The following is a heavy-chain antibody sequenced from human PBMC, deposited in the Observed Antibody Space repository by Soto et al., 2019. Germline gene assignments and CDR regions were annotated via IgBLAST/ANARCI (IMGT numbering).Heavy chain of an antibody. CDR1: RFNFSAAW. CDR2: IKPKSEGETS. CDR3: STVLSSNGPT. Sequence: EMQLVQSGGGLVKPGGSLRLSCVASRFNFSAAWLNWLRQAPGKGLELVGRIKPKSEGETSDYTAPVRDRFTISRDDSPNTPHLQMDSLKTEDTAVYCCSTVLSSNGPTWGPGVQVTIAS. D-gene: IGHD1-26*01. J-gene: IGHJ4*02. V-gene: IGHV3-15*07.